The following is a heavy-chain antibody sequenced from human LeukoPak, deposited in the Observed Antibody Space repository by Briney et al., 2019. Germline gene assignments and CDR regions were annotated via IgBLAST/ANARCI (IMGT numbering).Heavy chain of an antibody. Sequence: GGSLRLSCAASRFTFSSYWMNWVRQAPGKGLVWVSRINSDGSSTSYADSVKGRFTISRDNSKNTLYLQMNSLRAEDTAVYYCAKDGYRSSSLDYWGQGTLVTVSS. D-gene: IGHD6-6*01. CDR3: AKDGYRSSSLDY. J-gene: IGHJ4*02. CDR2: INSDGSST. CDR1: RFTFSSYW. V-gene: IGHV3-74*01.